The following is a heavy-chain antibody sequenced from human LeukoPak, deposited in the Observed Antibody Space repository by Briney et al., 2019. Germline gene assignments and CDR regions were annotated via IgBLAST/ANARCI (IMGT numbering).Heavy chain of an antibody. J-gene: IGHJ4*02. CDR2: IYYTGST. V-gene: IGHV4-39*07. CDR1: GGSISSSSYY. Sequence: SETLSLTCTVSGGSISSSSYYWGWIRQPPGKGLEWIGNIYYTGSTYYNPSLKSRVTISVDTSKNQFSLKLSSVTAADTAVYYCARGPYCSSTSCPWSFDYWGQGTLVTVSS. D-gene: IGHD2-2*01. CDR3: ARGPYCSSTSCPWSFDY.